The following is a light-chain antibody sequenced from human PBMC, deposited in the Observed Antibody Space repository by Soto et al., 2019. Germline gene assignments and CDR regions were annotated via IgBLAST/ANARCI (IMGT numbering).Light chain of an antibody. CDR1: SSDVGGYNY. Sequence: QSVLTQPASVSGSPGQSITISCTGTSSDVGGYNYVSWYQQHPGTAPKLMIYEVSNRPSGVSNRFSGSKSGNTASLTISGLQAEDEADYYCSSYTSSSTQVFGGGTKVTVL. J-gene: IGLJ2*01. V-gene: IGLV2-14*01. CDR3: SSYTSSSTQV. CDR2: EVS.